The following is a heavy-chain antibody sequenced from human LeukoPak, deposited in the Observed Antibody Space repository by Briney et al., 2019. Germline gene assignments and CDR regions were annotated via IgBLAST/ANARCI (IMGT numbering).Heavy chain of an antibody. J-gene: IGHJ4*02. CDR3: ARVPRGLYYDSSGYYGFDY. D-gene: IGHD3-22*01. CDR1: GYTFTSYG. V-gene: IGHV1-18*01. Sequence: ASVKVSCKXSGYTFTSYGISWVRQAPGQGLEWMGWISAYNGNTNYAQKLQGRVTMTTDTSTSTAYMELRSLRSDDTAVYYCARVPRGLYYDSSGYYGFDYWGQGTLVTVSS. CDR2: ISAYNGNT.